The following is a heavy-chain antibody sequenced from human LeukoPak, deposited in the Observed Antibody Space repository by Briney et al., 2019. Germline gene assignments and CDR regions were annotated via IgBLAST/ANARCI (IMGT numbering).Heavy chain of an antibody. V-gene: IGHV1-69*13. D-gene: IGHD4-23*01. Sequence: GASVKVSCKASGGTFSSYAISWVRQAPGQGLEWMGGIIPIFGTANYAQKFQGRVTITADESTSTAYMELSSLRSEDTAEYYCAREGGGNGEYYFDYWGQGTLVTVSS. CDR2: IIPIFGTA. CDR3: AREGGGNGEYYFDY. J-gene: IGHJ4*02. CDR1: GGTFSSYA.